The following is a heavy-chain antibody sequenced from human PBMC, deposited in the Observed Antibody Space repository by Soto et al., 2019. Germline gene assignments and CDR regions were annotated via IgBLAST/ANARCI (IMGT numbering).Heavy chain of an antibody. CDR3: ARPRYSSSWYGDYFDY. CDR1: GGSIGGGGDY. D-gene: IGHD6-13*01. V-gene: IGHV4-30-4*01. J-gene: IGHJ4*02. Sequence: PSETLSLTCSVAGGSIGGGGDYWSWIRQHPGTGLEWIGHISYSGSTYYNPSLKSRVTISLDTSKNQFSLKLSSVTAADTAVYYCARPRYSSSWYGDYFDYWGQGTLVTVSS. CDR2: ISYSGST.